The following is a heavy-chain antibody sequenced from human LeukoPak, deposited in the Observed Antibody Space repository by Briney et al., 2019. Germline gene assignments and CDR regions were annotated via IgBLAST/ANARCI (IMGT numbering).Heavy chain of an antibody. CDR2: IYHSGST. CDR1: GGSISSGNW. CDR3: ARVVQGEAAAGPKNRPLDY. J-gene: IGHJ4*02. Sequence: SGTLSLTCAVSGGSISSGNWWSWVRQPPGKGLEWSGEIYHSGSTNYNPSLKRRVTISVDKSKNQFSLKLSSVTAADTAVYYCARVVQGEAAAGPKNRPLDYWGQGTLVTVSS. V-gene: IGHV4-4*02. D-gene: IGHD6-13*01.